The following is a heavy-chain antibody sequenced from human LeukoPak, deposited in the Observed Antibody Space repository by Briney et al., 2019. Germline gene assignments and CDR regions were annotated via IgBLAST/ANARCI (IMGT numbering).Heavy chain of an antibody. V-gene: IGHV4-30-4*01. CDR3: ARLVKQWDDAFYI. D-gene: IGHD6-19*01. CDR1: GGSISSGDYY. CDR2: IYYSGST. Sequence: RSSETLSLTCTVSGGSISSGDYYWSWIRQPPGKGLEWIGYIYYSGSTYYTPSLKSRVTISVDTSKNQFSLKLSSVTAADTAVYYCARLVKQWDDAFYIWGQGTMVTVSS. J-gene: IGHJ3*02.